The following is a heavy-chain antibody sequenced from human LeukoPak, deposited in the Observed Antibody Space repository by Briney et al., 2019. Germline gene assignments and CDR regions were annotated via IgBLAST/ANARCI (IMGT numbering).Heavy chain of an antibody. CDR1: GFTFSSYA. Sequence: PGGSLRLACAASGFTFSSYAMHWVRQAPGKGLEWVAVISYDGSNKYYADSVKGRFTISRDNSKNTLYLQMNSLRAEDTAVYYCASSDYDILTGYNPHPNDYWGQGTLVTVSS. V-gene: IGHV3-30-3*01. J-gene: IGHJ4*02. CDR3: ASSDYDILTGYNPHPNDY. D-gene: IGHD3-9*01. CDR2: ISYDGSNK.